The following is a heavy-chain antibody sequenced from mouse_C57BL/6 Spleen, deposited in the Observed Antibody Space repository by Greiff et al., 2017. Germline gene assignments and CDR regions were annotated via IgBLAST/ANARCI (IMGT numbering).Heavy chain of an antibody. Sequence: QVHVKQSGAELVRPGASVTLSCKASGYTFTDYEMHWVKQTPVHGLEWIGAIDPETGGTAYNQKFKGKAILTADKSSSTAYMELRSLTSEDSAVYYCTRYYYGPWFAYWGQGTLVTVSA. V-gene: IGHV1-15*01. D-gene: IGHD1-1*01. J-gene: IGHJ3*01. CDR3: TRYYYGPWFAY. CDR1: GYTFTDYE. CDR2: IDPETGGT.